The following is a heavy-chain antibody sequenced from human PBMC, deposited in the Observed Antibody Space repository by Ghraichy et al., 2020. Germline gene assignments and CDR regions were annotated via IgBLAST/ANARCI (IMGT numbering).Heavy chain of an antibody. D-gene: IGHD5-18*01. Sequence: SETLSLTCTVSGGSISSSSYYWGWIRQPPGKGLEWIGSIYYSGSTYYNPSLKSRVTISVDTSKNQFSLKLSSVTAADTAVYYCARHEEASYGCTFDYWGQGTLVTVSS. V-gene: IGHV4-39*01. CDR1: GGSISSSSYY. CDR2: IYYSGST. J-gene: IGHJ4*02. CDR3: ARHEEASYGCTFDY.